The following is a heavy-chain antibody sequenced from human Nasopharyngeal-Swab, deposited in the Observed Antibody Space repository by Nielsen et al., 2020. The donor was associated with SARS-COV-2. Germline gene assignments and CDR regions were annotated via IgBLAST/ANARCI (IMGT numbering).Heavy chain of an antibody. CDR2: INHSGST. V-gene: IGHV4-34*01. J-gene: IGHJ3*02. D-gene: IGHD3-9*01. CDR3: ARGVVLRYFDWSAHAFDI. Sequence: WIRQPPGKGLEWIGEINHSGSTNYNPSLKSRVTISVDTSKNQFSLKLSSVTAADTAVYYCARGVVLRYFDWSAHAFDIWGQGTMVTVPS.